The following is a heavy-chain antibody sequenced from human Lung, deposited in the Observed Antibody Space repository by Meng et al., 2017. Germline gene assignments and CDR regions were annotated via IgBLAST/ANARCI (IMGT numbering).Heavy chain of an antibody. CDR2: ISESGNYR. Sequence: EVQLVESGGGLVKPVASMRLSCAASGFTLSDYSMNWVRRAAGKGLEWVSSISESGNYRYYADSVRGRFTVTRDNAKNALYLQMNSLRAEDTAVYYCARGDGSGSLFENWGQGTLVTVSS. CDR1: GFTLSDYS. J-gene: IGHJ4*02. CDR3: ARGDGSGSLFEN. V-gene: IGHV3-21*01. D-gene: IGHD3-10*01.